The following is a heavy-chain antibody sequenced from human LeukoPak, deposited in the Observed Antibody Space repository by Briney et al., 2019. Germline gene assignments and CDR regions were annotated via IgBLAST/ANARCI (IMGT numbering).Heavy chain of an antibody. J-gene: IGHJ4*02. Sequence: ASVKDSCKASGYTFTSYDINWVRQATGQGLEWMGWMNPNSGNTGYAQKFQGRVTITRNTSISTAYMELSSLRSEDTAVYYCARGRKVRGVIRRAYYFDYWGQGTLVAVSS. CDR3: ARGRKVRGVIRRAYYFDY. CDR1: GYTFTSYD. CDR2: MNPNSGNT. V-gene: IGHV1-8*03. D-gene: IGHD3-10*01.